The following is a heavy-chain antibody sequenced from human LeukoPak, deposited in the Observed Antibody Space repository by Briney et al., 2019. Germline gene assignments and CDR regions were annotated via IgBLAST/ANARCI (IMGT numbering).Heavy chain of an antibody. D-gene: IGHD6-6*01. V-gene: IGHV1-2*02. CDR2: INPNSGGT. Sequence: ASVKVSCKASGYTFTDYYMHWVRQAPGQGLEWMGWINPNSGGTNFAQKFQGRVAMTRDTSTSTAYMELGSLRSDDTAVYYCARARRQLVPYFDSWGQGTLVTVSS. CDR1: GYTFTDYY. J-gene: IGHJ4*02. CDR3: ARARRQLVPYFDS.